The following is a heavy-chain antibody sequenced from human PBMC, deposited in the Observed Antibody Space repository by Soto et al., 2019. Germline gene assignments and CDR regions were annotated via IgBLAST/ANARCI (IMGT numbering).Heavy chain of an antibody. CDR3: ASTYYYDSSGPFDY. CDR1: GFTFSAYE. D-gene: IGHD3-22*01. CDR2: ISTSGNAI. Sequence: GGSLRLSCAASGFTFSAYEMNWVRQTPGKGLEWVSYISTSGNAIYYADSVKGRFTISRDSAENTLYLQMNSLRAEDTAVYYCASTYYYDSSGPFDYWGQGTLVTVSS. V-gene: IGHV3-48*03. J-gene: IGHJ4*02.